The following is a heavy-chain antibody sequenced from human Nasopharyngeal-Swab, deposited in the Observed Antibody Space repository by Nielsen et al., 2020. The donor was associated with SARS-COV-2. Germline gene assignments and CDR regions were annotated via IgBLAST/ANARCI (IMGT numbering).Heavy chain of an antibody. Sequence: SETLSLTCTVSGGSINSFYWGWIRQPPGKGLEWIGHIYHTGSTYYNASLESRVTISIDTAKDQISLQLDSVTAADTAVYFCARRYGVPFDIWGHGTVVTVSS. CDR3: ARRYGVPFDI. CDR1: GGSINSFY. CDR2: IYHTGST. D-gene: IGHD3-3*01. V-gene: IGHV4-39*01. J-gene: IGHJ3*02.